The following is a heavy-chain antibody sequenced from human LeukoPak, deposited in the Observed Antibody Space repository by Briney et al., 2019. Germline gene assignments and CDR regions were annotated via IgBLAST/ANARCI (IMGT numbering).Heavy chain of an antibody. CDR2: IKQDGSET. CDR1: GFTFSSYW. D-gene: IGHD2-2*01. V-gene: IGHV3-7*01. J-gene: IGHJ4*02. CDR3: ARDAMSRTADY. Sequence: GGSLRLSRAASGFTFSSYWMSWVRQAPGKGLEWVGNIKQDGSETYFVDSVKGRFTISRDNAKNSLYLQMNSLRAEDTAVYYCARDAMSRTADYWGQGTLVTVSS.